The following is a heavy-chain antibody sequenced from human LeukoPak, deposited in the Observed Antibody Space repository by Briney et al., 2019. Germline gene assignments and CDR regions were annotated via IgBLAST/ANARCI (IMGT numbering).Heavy chain of an antibody. CDR3: AGQPENTRGFY. J-gene: IGHJ1*01. CDR2: IYYSGST. D-gene: IGHD2-2*01. CDR1: GGSITSTLYY. Sequence: KPSEPLSLPCTVSGGSITSTLYYWGWFRQSSGKGLEWIGSIYYSGSTYYNPSLKSRVTISVDTSKNQFSLRLTSVTAADTAVYFCAGQPENTRGFYWGQGTLVTVSS. V-gene: IGHV4-39*01.